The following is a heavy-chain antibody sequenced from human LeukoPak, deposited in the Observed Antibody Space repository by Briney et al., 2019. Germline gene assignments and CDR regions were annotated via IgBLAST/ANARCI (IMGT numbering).Heavy chain of an antibody. J-gene: IGHJ6*02. CDR3: ARVSPCSSTSCYAWDYYYGMDV. CDR2: INHSGST. D-gene: IGHD2-2*01. V-gene: IGHV4-61*08. Sequence: PSETLSLTCTVSGGSISSGDYYWNWIRQPPGKGLEWIGEINHSGSTNYNPSLKSRVTISVDTSKNQFSLKLSSVTAADTAVYYCARVSPCSSTSCYAWDYYYGMDVWGQGTTVTVSS. CDR1: GGSISSGDYY.